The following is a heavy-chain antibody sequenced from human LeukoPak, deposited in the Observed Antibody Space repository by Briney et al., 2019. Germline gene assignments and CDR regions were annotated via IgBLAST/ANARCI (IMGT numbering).Heavy chain of an antibody. CDR3: ARETLAAAGVFDY. J-gene: IGHJ4*02. D-gene: IGHD6-13*01. CDR1: GGSISSYY. CDR2: IYISGST. Sequence: SETLSLTCTVYGGSISSYYWSWIRQPAGKGLEWIGRIYISGSTNHNPSLKSRVTMSVDTSKNQFSLKLNSMTAADTAVYYCARETLAAAGVFDYWGQGTLVTVSP. V-gene: IGHV4-4*07.